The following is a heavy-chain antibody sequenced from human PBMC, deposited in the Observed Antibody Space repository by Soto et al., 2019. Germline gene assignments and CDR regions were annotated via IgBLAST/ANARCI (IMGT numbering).Heavy chain of an antibody. CDR2: IYYSGST. Sequence: PSETLSLTCTVSGGSISSYYWSWIRQPPGKGLEWIGYIYYSGSTNYNPSLKSRVTISVDTSKNQFSLKLSSVTAADTAVYYCARDAAGTGYSYGSWFDPWGQATLVTVSS. J-gene: IGHJ5*02. D-gene: IGHD5-18*01. V-gene: IGHV4-59*01. CDR1: GGSISSYY. CDR3: ARDAAGTGYSYGSWFDP.